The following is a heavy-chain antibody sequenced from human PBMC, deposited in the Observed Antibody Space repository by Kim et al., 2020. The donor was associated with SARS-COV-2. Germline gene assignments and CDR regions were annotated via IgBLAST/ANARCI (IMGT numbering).Heavy chain of an antibody. CDR2: ISSSSSYI. CDR1: GFTFSSYS. Sequence: GGSLRLSCAASGFTFSSYSMNWVRQAPGKGLEWVSSISSSSSYIYYADSVKGRFTISRDNAKNSLYLQMNSLRAEDTAVYYCARAQGVDHSSGWPDWGQGTLVTVSS. V-gene: IGHV3-21*01. D-gene: IGHD6-19*01. CDR3: ARAQGVDHSSGWPD. J-gene: IGHJ4*02.